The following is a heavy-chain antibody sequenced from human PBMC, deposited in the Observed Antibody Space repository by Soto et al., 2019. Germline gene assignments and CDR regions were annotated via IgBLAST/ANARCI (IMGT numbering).Heavy chain of an antibody. CDR1: GGSLSGYY. Sequence: PSETLSLTCAVNGGSLSGYYWSWIRQSPGKGLEWIGEINHRGSSDYNPSLKSRVTLSIDASKNHVTLELTSVTAADTAVYYCARSGNRNSLYCLDVWGQGTAVTVSS. CDR3: ARSGNRNSLYCLDV. J-gene: IGHJ6*02. CDR2: INHRGSS. D-gene: IGHD1-7*01. V-gene: IGHV4-34*01.